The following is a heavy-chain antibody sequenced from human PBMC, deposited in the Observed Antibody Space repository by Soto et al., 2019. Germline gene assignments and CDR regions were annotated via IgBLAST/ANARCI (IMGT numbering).Heavy chain of an antibody. CDR3: ATSGAAAGPGWFDP. CDR1: GFTFSSYA. J-gene: IGHJ5*02. V-gene: IGHV3-23*01. CDR2: ISGSGGST. D-gene: IGHD6-13*01. Sequence: LRLSCAASGFTFSSYAMSWVRQAPGKGLEWVSAISGSGGSTYYADSVKGRFTISRDNSKNTLYLQMNSLRAEGTAVYYCATSGAAAGPGWFDPWGQGTLVTVSS.